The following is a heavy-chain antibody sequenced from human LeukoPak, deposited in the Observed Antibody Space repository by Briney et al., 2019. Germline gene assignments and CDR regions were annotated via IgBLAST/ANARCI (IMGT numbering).Heavy chain of an antibody. CDR3: ASSQNVEWSKDAYYFDY. J-gene: IGHJ4*02. CDR1: GFTSTSYS. V-gene: IGHV3-21*01. Sequence: GGSLRPSCAASGFTSTSYSMNWVRHAPGKGLEWVSSISSSSSYIYYANSVKGRFTISRDNAKNSLYLQMNSLRAEDTAVYYCASSQNVEWSKDAYYFDYWGQGTLVTVSS. D-gene: IGHD3-3*01. CDR2: ISSSSSYI.